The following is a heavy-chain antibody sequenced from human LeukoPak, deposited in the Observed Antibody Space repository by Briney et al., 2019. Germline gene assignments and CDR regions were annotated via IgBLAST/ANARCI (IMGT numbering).Heavy chain of an antibody. Sequence: GASVKVSCKASGYTFTANYIHWVRQAPGQGLEWVGWIAPRSGATTYSQKFQDRVTMTRDTSITTTYLELATLISDDTAVYYCARDGSIESGHYYFDFWGQGTLVTVSS. CDR3: ARDGSIESGHYYFDF. J-gene: IGHJ4*02. V-gene: IGHV1-2*02. CDR2: IAPRSGAT. D-gene: IGHD2-2*03. CDR1: GYTFTANY.